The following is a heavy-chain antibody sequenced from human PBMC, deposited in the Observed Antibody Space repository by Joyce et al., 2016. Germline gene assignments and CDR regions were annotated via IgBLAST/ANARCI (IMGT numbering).Heavy chain of an antibody. Sequence: QVQLQESGPGLVKPSQTLSLTCTVSNGSISSSIHYWSWFRQHPGKGLEWIGYIYHSGTTSHNPSLKRRVTISVDASKNHFSLKLRSVTVADTGVYYCARGYTLSTLWFDPWGQGTLVTVSS. CDR2: IYHSGTT. CDR1: NGSISSSIHY. CDR3: ARGYTLSTLWFDP. D-gene: IGHD3-16*02. V-gene: IGHV4-31*03. J-gene: IGHJ5*02.